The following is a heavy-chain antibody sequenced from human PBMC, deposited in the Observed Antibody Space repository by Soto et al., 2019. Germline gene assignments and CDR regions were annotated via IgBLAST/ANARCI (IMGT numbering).Heavy chain of an antibody. V-gene: IGHV1-2*04. J-gene: IGHJ3*02. CDR1: RYTFTGYY. CDR2: INPNSGGT. CDR3: ARHGITGSYYDAFDI. D-gene: IGHD1-26*01. Sequence: GASVKVSCKASRYTFTGYYMHWVRQAPGQGLEWMGWINPNSGGTNYAQKFQGWVTMTRDTSKNQFALKLSSVTAAETAVYYCARHGITGSYYDAFDIWGQGTMFT.